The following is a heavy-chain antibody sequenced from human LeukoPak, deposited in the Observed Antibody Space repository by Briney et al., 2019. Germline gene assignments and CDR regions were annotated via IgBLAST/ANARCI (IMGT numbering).Heavy chain of an antibody. D-gene: IGHD2-2*02. CDR2: ISYDGSNK. CDR3: AKGLIVVVPAAIDY. CDR1: GFTFSSYA. J-gene: IGHJ4*02. V-gene: IGHV3-30-3*01. Sequence: PGGSLRLSCAASGFTFSSYAMHWVRQAPGKGLEWVAVISYDGSNKYYADSVKGRFTISRDNSKNTLYLQMNSLRAEDTAVYYCAKGLIVVVPAAIDYWGQGTLVTVSS.